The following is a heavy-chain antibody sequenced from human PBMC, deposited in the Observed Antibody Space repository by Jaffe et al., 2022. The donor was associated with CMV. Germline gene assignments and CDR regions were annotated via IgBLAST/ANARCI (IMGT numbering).Heavy chain of an antibody. V-gene: IGHV4-61*01. CDR2: IYYSGST. CDR3: ARGGRYCSGGSCHRNWFDP. J-gene: IGHJ5*02. CDR1: GGSVSSGSYY. Sequence: QVQLQESGPGLVKPSETLSLTCTVSGGSVSSGSYYWSWIRQPPGKGLEWIGYIYYSGSTNYNPSLKSRVTISVDTSKNQFSLKLSSVTAADTAVYYCARGGRYCSGGSCHRNWFDPWGQGTLVTVSS. D-gene: IGHD2-15*01.